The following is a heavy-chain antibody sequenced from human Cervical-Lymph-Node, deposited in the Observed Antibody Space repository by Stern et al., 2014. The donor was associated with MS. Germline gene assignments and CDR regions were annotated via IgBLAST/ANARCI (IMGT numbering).Heavy chain of an antibody. D-gene: IGHD6-13*01. V-gene: IGHV4-4*02. Sequence: QVQLQESGPGLVKPSGTLSLTCAVSGGSISEGTWWSWVRQSPGKGLEWIGEIWHSGYTPYNTSLKSRGIMSVDKSNNQLSLQLISVAAADTAGYYCVRRGEQQLVHFDYWGQGTLVIVSS. CDR3: VRRGEQQLVHFDY. CDR2: IWHSGYT. J-gene: IGHJ4*02. CDR1: GGSISEGTW.